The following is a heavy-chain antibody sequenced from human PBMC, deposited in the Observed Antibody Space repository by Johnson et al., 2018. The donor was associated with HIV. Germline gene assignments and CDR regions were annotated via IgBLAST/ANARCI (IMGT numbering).Heavy chain of an antibody. CDR2: ISFDGSNE. CDR3: AAGLVGAFDI. CDR1: GLNFSDYG. D-gene: IGHD6-6*01. V-gene: IGHV3-30*04. Sequence: QVQLVESGGGVVQPGRSVRLSCVVSGLNFSDYGMHWVRQAPGKGLEWVAVISFDGSNEYYADSVKGRFTISRDNSKNTLYLQMNSLRAEDTAVYYCAAGLVGAFDIWGQGTMVTVSS. J-gene: IGHJ3*02.